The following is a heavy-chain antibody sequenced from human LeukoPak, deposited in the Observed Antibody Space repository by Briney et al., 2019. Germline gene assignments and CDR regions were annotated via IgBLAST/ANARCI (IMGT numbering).Heavy chain of an antibody. D-gene: IGHD3-22*01. J-gene: IGHJ4*02. V-gene: IGHV1-18*01. Sequence: ASVKVSCKASGYTFTSYGISWVRQAPGQGLEWMGWISAYNGNTNYAQKLQGRVTMTTDTSTSTAYMELRSLRSDDTAVYYCARDVLYYYDSSGYYYQTPSFDYWGQGTLVTVSS. CDR2: ISAYNGNT. CDR1: GYTFTSYG. CDR3: ARDVLYYYDSSGYYYQTPSFDY.